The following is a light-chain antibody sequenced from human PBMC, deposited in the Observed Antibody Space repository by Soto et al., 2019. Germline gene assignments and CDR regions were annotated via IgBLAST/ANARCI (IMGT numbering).Light chain of an antibody. CDR1: QAINSW. J-gene: IGKJ4*01. CDR3: QQLNSYRT. V-gene: IGKV1-12*01. CDR2: AAS. Sequence: DIPLTQSPSAVSASVRDGVSITCRASQAINSWLAWYQRKPGRAPKLLLYAASTLQSGVPSRFSGSGSGTDFTLPISSLQPADFATYCCQQLNSYRTFGGGTRVDI.